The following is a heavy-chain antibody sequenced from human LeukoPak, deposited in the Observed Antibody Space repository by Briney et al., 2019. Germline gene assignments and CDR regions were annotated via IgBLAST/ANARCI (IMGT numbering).Heavy chain of an antibody. CDR3: ARVPGETVVSSNDAFDI. CDR2: IYYSGST. V-gene: IGHV4-59*01. D-gene: IGHD4-23*01. Sequence: GSLRLSCAASGFTFSSYAMSWVRQAPGKGLEWIGYIYYSGSTNYNPSLKSRVTISVDTSKNQFSLKLSSVTAADTAVYYCARVPGETVVSSNDAFDIWGQGTMVTVSS. J-gene: IGHJ3*02. CDR1: GFTFSSYA.